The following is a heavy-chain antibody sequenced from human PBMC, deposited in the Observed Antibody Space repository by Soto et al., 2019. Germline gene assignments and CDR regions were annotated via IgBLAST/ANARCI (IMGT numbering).Heavy chain of an antibody. Sequence: QVQLQESGPGLVKPSETLSLTCTVSGGSMTGYFWTWIRQSAGKGLEWIGHVYNSGNTDYNPSLSSRISIAVDTAKRVFSMKVKSVTAADTAVYYCARTHWVSGTEYWGQGTMVTVSS. CDR2: VYNSGNT. V-gene: IGHV4-59*01. CDR3: ARTHWVSGTEY. D-gene: IGHD7-27*01. CDR1: GGSMTGYF. J-gene: IGHJ4*02.